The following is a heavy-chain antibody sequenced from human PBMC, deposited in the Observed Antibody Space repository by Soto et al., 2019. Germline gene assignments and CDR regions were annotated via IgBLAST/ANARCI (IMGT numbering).Heavy chain of an antibody. Sequence: SETLSLTCTVSGGSISSYYWSWIRQPPGKGLEWIGYIYYSGSTNYNPSLKSRVTISVDKSKNQFSLKLTSVTAADTAVYYCARDKITGLFDYWGQGTLVTVSS. V-gene: IGHV4-59*12. CDR2: IYYSGST. CDR1: GGSISSYY. J-gene: IGHJ4*02. D-gene: IGHD2-8*02. CDR3: ARDKITGLFDY.